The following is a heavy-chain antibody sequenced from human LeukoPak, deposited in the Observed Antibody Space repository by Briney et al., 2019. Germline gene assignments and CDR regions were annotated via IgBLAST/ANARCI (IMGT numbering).Heavy chain of an antibody. J-gene: IGHJ5*02. CDR3: ATSGHYYDSSGYAPRANWFDP. Sequence: ASVKVSCKASGYTFTGYYMHWVRQAPGQGLEWMGWINPNSGGTNYAQKFQGRVTMTRDTSISTAYMELSRLRSDDTAVYYCATSGHYYDSSGYAPRANWFDPWGQGTLVTVSS. CDR1: GYTFTGYY. V-gene: IGHV1-2*02. D-gene: IGHD3-22*01. CDR2: INPNSGGT.